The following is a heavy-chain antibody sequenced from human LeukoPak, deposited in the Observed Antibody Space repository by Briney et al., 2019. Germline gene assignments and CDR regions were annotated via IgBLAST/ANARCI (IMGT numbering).Heavy chain of an antibody. CDR1: GFTFSSYA. J-gene: IGHJ4*02. CDR2: ISYDGSNK. Sequence: GGSLRLSCAASGFTFSSYAMHWVRQAPGKGLEWVAVISYDGSNKYYADSVKGRFTISRDNSKNTLHLQMNSLRAEDTAVYYCAREPEGKRGFDYWGQGTLVTVSS. V-gene: IGHV3-30-3*01. CDR3: AREPEGKRGFDY. D-gene: IGHD3-10*01.